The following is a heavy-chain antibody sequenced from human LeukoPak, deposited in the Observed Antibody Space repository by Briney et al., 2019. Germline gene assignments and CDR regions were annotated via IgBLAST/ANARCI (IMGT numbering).Heavy chain of an antibody. V-gene: IGHV4-59*01. D-gene: IGHD6-19*01. CDR2: ISDSGST. CDR1: GGSISSYY. Sequence: SETLSLTCTVSGGSISSYYWSWIRQPPGKGLEWTGYISDSGSTHYNPSLRSRLTISVDTSKNQFSLKLSSVTAADTAIYYCARTRYSGGWFFDYWGQGTLVTVSS. J-gene: IGHJ4*02. CDR3: ARTRYSGGWFFDY.